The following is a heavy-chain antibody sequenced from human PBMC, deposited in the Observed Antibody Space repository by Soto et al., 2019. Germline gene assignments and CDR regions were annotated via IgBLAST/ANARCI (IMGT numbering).Heavy chain of an antibody. Sequence: GGSLRLSCAASGFSFSAYSMNWVLQAPGKGLEWIAYTSTSSTTKYYADSVRGRFSISRDNANDLLYLDMDKLRDEDTGIYYCAGSYSSGNWYFDYWGLGTPVTVSS. V-gene: IGHV3-48*02. CDR1: GFSFSAYS. CDR3: AGSYSSGNWYFDY. CDR2: TSTSSTTK. D-gene: IGHD3-10*01. J-gene: IGHJ4*02.